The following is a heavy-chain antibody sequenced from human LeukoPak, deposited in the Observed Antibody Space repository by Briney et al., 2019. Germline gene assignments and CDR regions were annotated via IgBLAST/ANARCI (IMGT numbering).Heavy chain of an antibody. D-gene: IGHD6-19*01. CDR1: GGSFSGYY. CDR2: INHSGST. CDR3: ARGRPPIAVAGYYYYYYMDV. J-gene: IGHJ6*03. Sequence: SETLSLTCAVYGGSFSGYYWSWTRQPPGKGLEWIGEINHSGSTNYNPSLKSRVTISVDTSKNQFSLKLSSVTAADTAVYYCARGRPPIAVAGYYYYYYMDVWGKGTTVTVSS. V-gene: IGHV4-34*01.